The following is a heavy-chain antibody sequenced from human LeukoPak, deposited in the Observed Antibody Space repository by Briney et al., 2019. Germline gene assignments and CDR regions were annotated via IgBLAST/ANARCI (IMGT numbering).Heavy chain of an antibody. CDR1: GGTFSSYA. J-gene: IGHJ2*01. CDR3: ARENEGSTAMGYFDL. CDR2: IIPIFGTA. D-gene: IGHD5-18*01. Sequence: ASVKVSCKASGGTFSSYAISWVRQAPGQGLEWMGGIIPIFGTANYAQKFQGRVTITADESTSTAYMELSSLRSEDTAVYYCARENEGSTAMGYFDLWGRGTLVTVSS. V-gene: IGHV1-69*01.